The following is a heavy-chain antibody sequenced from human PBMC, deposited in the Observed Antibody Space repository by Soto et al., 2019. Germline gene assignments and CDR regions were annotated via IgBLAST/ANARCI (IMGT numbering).Heavy chain of an antibody. Sequence: SETLSLTCTVSGGSISSSSYYWGWVRQLPGKGLEWIGEIYHSGSTIYNPSLQSRVTLSVDKSKNEFSLKLSSVTAADTAVYYCARVLITSLDAFDIWGQGTMVTVSS. CDR3: ARVLITSLDAFDI. D-gene: IGHD3-16*01. J-gene: IGHJ3*02. CDR2: IYHSGST. CDR1: GGSISSSSYY. V-gene: IGHV4-39*07.